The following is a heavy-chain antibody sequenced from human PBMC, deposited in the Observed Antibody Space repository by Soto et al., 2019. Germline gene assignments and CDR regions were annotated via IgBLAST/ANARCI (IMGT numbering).Heavy chain of an antibody. V-gene: IGHV4-61*01. Sequence: QVQLQESGPGLVKPSETLSLTCTVSGGSVSSGSYYWSWIRQPPGKGLEWIGYIYYSGSTNYNPSLTSRVTISVDTSKNQFSLKLSSVTAADTAVYYCARDRPRYALYGMDVWGQGTTVTVSS. CDR1: GGSVSSGSYY. CDR3: ARDRPRYALYGMDV. CDR2: IYYSGST. D-gene: IGHD2-8*01. J-gene: IGHJ6*02.